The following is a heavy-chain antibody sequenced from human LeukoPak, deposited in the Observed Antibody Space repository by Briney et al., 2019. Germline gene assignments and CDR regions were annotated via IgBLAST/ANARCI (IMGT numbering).Heavy chain of an antibody. CDR3: ARHGQQHLSTFDY. J-gene: IGHJ4*02. Sequence: SETLSLTCTVSGGSISSTGYYWGWIRQPPGKGLEWIGSIYYSRSTYYNPSLKSRVTISVDTSKNQFSLKLSSVTAADTAVYYCARHGQQHLSTFDYWGQGSLVTVSS. V-gene: IGHV4-39*01. CDR1: GGSISSTGYY. CDR2: IYYSRST. D-gene: IGHD6-13*01.